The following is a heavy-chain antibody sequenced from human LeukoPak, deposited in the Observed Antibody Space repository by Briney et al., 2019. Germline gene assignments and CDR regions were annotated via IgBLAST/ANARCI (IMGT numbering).Heavy chain of an antibody. V-gene: IGHV4-34*01. CDR1: VGSFTGYY. J-gene: IGHJ4*02. D-gene: IGHD1-7*01. Sequence: SETLSLTCEVYVGSFTGYYWTWIRQPPGKGLEWLGKVNHGGGTNYNPSLKSRVTMSVDTSKNQFSLKLGSVTAADTAVYYCAACISATWAIDSWGQGTLVTVSS. CDR2: VNHGGGT. CDR3: AACISATWAIDS.